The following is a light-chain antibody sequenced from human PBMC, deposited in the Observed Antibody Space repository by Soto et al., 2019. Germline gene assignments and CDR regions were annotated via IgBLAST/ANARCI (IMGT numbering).Light chain of an antibody. V-gene: IGKV1-39*01. J-gene: IGKJ4*01. Sequence: DIQMTQSPSSLSASVGDRVTISCRASQGISTYLNWYQQKPGKAPKLLIYDASSLESGVPSRFSGSGSGTDFTLTISSLQPEDFATYYCQQSYSTPLTFGGGTKVDIK. CDR1: QGISTY. CDR3: QQSYSTPLT. CDR2: DAS.